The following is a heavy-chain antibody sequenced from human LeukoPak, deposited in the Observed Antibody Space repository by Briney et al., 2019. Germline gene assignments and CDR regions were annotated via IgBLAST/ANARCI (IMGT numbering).Heavy chain of an antibody. CDR2: ISAYNGNT. V-gene: IGHV1-18*01. D-gene: IGHD3-3*01. CDR3: ARLDHHHTYYDFWSGYLYYYYMDV. Sequence: ASVKVSCKASGGTFSSYAISWVRQAPGQGLEWMGWISAYNGNTNYAQKLQGRVTMTTDTSTSTAYMELRSLRSDDTAVYYCARLDHHHTYYDFWSGYLYYYYMDVWGKGTTVTVSS. CDR1: GGTFSSYA. J-gene: IGHJ6*03.